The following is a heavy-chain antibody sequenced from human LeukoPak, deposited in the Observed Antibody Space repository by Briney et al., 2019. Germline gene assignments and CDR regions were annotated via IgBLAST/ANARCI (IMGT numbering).Heavy chain of an antibody. CDR3: ARNPYGSGTWDV. CDR1: GYRFTTYD. J-gene: IGHJ6*02. D-gene: IGHD3-10*01. CDR2: MSPDSGNT. Sequence: ASVKVSCKASGYRFTTYDINWLRQASGQELEWVGWMSPDSGNTGCAQKFQGRVTMTRNNPISTAYLELSSLTSEDTAVYYCARNPYGSGTWDVWGQGTTVTVSS. V-gene: IGHV1-8*01.